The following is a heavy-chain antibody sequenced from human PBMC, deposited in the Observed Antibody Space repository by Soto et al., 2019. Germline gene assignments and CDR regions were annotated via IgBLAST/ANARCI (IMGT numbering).Heavy chain of an antibody. CDR1: GYSFTSYW. CDR2: IYPGDSDT. J-gene: IGHJ3*02. D-gene: IGHD6-19*01. CDR3: ARPRGSTGSTWRAFDI. Sequence: PGESLKISCKGSGYSFTSYWIGWVRQMPGKGLEWMGIIYPGDSDTRYSPSFQGQVTISADKSISTAYLQWSSLKASDTAIYFCARPRGSTGSTWRAFDIWGQGTMVTVSS. V-gene: IGHV5-51*01.